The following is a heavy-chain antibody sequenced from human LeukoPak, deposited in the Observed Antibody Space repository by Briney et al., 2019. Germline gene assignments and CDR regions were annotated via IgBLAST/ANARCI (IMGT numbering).Heavy chain of an antibody. CDR2: ISGSSGST. J-gene: IGHJ3*02. V-gene: IGHV3-23*01. CDR1: GCTFSSYA. Sequence: PGGSLRLSCAASGCTFSSYAMSWVRQAPGKGLEWVSAISGSSGSTYYADSVKGRFTISRDNSKNTLYLQMNSLRAEDTAVYYCARDSPDAFDIWGQGTMVTVSS. CDR3: ARDSPDAFDI.